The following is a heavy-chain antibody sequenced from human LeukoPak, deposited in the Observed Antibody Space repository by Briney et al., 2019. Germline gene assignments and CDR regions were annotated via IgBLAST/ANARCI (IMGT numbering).Heavy chain of an antibody. CDR2: INSDGSST. J-gene: IGHJ5*02. V-gene: IGHV3-74*01. CDR3: ASYYYDSRGS. D-gene: IGHD3-22*01. Sequence: GGSLRFSCAASGFTFSSYSMNWVRQAPGKGLVWVSRINSDGSSTRYADSVKGRFTISRDNAKNTLYLQMNSLRAEDTAVYYCASYYYDSRGSWGQGTLVTVSS. CDR1: GFTFSSYS.